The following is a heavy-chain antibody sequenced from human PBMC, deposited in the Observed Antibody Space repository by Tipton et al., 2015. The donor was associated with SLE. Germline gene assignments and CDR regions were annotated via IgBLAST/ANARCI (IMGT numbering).Heavy chain of an antibody. J-gene: IGHJ1*01. D-gene: IGHD6-13*01. CDR1: GFTFSSYA. CDR3: ARDHTWAAAGLTEYFQH. CDR2: ISYDGSNK. Sequence: SLRLSCAASGFTFSSYAMHWVRQAPGKGLEWVAVISYDGSNKYYADSVKGRFTISRDNSKNTLHLQMNSLRAEDTAVYYCARDHTWAAAGLTEYFQHWGQGTLVTVSS. V-gene: IGHV3-30*04.